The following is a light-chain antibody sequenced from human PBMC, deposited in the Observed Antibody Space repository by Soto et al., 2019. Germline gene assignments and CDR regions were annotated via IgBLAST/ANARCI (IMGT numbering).Light chain of an antibody. J-gene: IGKJ3*01. CDR1: QSVSSY. CDR3: QQRNNWPPFT. Sequence: EIVLTQSPATLSLSPGERATLSCRASQSVSSYLAWYQQKPGQAPRLLIYDASNRATGIPPRFSGSGSGTDFTLTTSSLEPEEFAVYYCQQRNNWPPFTFGPGTKVDIK. CDR2: DAS. V-gene: IGKV3-11*01.